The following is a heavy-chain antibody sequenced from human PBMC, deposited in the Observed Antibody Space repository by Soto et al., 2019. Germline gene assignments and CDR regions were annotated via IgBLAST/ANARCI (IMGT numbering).Heavy chain of an antibody. J-gene: IGHJ5*02. D-gene: IGHD3-9*01. V-gene: IGHV3-74*01. CDR1: GFTFGGYW. CDR2: SNRDGSDT. CDR3: GREFYDLLAGYYMDL. Sequence: GGSLRLSCAASGFTFGGYWMHWVRQAPGKGLEWVSRSNRDGSDTNYVDSVKGRFTVSRDKAKNTLSLPMNGLRDEDTALYFCGREFYDLLAGYYMDLWRQGTLVTVTS.